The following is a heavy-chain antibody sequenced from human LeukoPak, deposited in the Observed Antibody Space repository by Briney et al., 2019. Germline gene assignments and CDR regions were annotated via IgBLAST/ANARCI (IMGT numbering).Heavy chain of an antibody. D-gene: IGHD1-1*01. V-gene: IGHV4-39*01. CDR3: ARQVQGVIRPDY. CDR1: GGSISSSSYY. J-gene: IGHJ4*02. CDR2: IYYSGST. Sequence: PSETLSLTCTSGGSISSSSYYWGWIRQPPGKGLEWIGTIYYSGSTYYNPSLKSRVTVSVDTSKNQFSLKLSSVTAADTAVYYCARQVQGVIRPDYWGQGTLVTVSS.